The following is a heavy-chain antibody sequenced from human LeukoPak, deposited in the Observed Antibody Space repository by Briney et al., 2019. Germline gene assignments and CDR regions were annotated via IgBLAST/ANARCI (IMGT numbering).Heavy chain of an antibody. Sequence: SVKVSCKASGGTFISYAISWVRQAPGQGLEWMGGIIPIFGTANYAQKFQGRVTITADESTSTAYMELSSLRSEDTAVYYRARDFDEGGLPTNAFDIWGQGTMVTVSS. CDR2: IIPIFGTA. V-gene: IGHV1-69*13. CDR1: GGTFISYA. D-gene: IGHD2-15*01. J-gene: IGHJ3*02. CDR3: ARDFDEGGLPTNAFDI.